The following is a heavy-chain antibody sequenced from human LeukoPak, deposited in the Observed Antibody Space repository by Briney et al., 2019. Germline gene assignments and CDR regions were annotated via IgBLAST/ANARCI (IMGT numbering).Heavy chain of an antibody. CDR1: GFTFSSYS. J-gene: IGHJ6*03. CDR2: ISSSSSYI. D-gene: IGHD3-22*01. V-gene: IGHV3-21*01. Sequence: GGSLRLSCAASGFTFSSYSMNWVRQAPGKGLEWVSSISSSSSYIYYADSVKGRFTISRDNAKNSLYLQMNSLRAEDTAVYYCAKDHGNYYDSSGYWVYYYYMDVWGKGTTVTISS. CDR3: AKDHGNYYDSSGYWVYYYYMDV.